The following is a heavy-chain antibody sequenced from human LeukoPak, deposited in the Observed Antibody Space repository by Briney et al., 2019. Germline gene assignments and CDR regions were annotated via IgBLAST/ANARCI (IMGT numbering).Heavy chain of an antibody. J-gene: IGHJ3*02. CDR1: GFSFSSYG. D-gene: IGHD5-24*01. CDR3: AREMATIKPGAFDI. Sequence: GGSLRLSCSASGFSFSSYGMRWVRQAPGKGLEWVAFIQNVGSQNYYADSVKGRFTISRDRSKNTLYLQMNSLRAEDTAVYYCAREMATIKPGAFDIRGQGTMVTVSS. CDR2: IQNVGSQN. V-gene: IGHV3-30*02.